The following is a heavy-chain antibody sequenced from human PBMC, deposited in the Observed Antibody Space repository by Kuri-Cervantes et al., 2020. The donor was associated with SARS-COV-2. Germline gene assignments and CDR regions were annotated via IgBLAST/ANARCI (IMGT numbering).Heavy chain of an antibody. CDR3: ARAAIKHYYYRSGYYLDV. J-gene: IGHJ6*03. V-gene: IGHV4-39*07. Sequence: SETLSLTCTVSGGSISSAYYYWGWIRQPPGKGLEWIGSIYYSGDSDRNPALKSRGTISVDTSKRQFSLSLSSVTAADTALYYCARAAIKHYYYRSGYYLDVWGKGTTVTVSS. CDR1: GGSISSAYYY. D-gene: IGHD3-22*01. CDR2: IYYSGDS.